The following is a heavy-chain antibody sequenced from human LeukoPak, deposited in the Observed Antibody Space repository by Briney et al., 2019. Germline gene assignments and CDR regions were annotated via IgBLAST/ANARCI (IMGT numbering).Heavy chain of an antibody. D-gene: IGHD1-26*01. V-gene: IGHV3-9*01. CDR1: VFTLDDYA. CDR2: ISGNSGSI. Sequence: GGSLRLSCAASVFTLDDYAIHWGPEAPGKGLGWGSDISGNSGSIGYADSVKGRFTISRDNAKNSLYLQMNSLRAEDTALYYCAKGDSGSYYVYFQHWGQGTLVTVSS. CDR3: AKGDSGSYYVYFQH. J-gene: IGHJ1*01.